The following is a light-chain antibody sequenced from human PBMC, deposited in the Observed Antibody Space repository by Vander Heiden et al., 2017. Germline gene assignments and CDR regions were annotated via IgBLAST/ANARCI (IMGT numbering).Light chain of an antibody. Sequence: DIQLTQSPSSLSASVGDRVTITCRAGQSIGSYVSWYQQKPGKAPKLVIYAASKVQSGVPARFSGSGSGTDFTLSSSRLQPEDFATYYWQQSYGTWTFGQGTKVEIK. V-gene: IGKV1-39*01. CDR1: QSIGSY. J-gene: IGKJ1*01. CDR3: QQSYGTWT. CDR2: AAS.